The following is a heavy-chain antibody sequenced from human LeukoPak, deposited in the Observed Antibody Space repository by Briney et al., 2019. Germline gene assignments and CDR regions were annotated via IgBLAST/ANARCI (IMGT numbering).Heavy chain of an antibody. J-gene: IGHJ4*02. Sequence: ASVNLSCKASGYTLTIYPMYCGRQTPGQRHGWMGIITTTDGRTSYTQKFKGKVTIAMDTSTSTVSIELRRLVPEATAVYYSATDSSNWSIDWGGQAT. CDR3: ATDSSNWSIDW. D-gene: IGHD6-13*01. V-gene: IGHV1-46*01. CDR1: GYTLTIYP. CDR2: ITTTDGRT.